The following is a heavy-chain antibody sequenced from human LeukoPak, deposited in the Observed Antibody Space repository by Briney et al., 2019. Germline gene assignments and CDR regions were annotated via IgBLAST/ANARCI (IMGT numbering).Heavy chain of an antibody. J-gene: IGHJ4*02. CDR1: GFTFSSYA. V-gene: IGHV3-23*01. CDR2: ISGSGGST. CDR3: AKGAVAGNQKPGGY. D-gene: IGHD6-19*01. Sequence: PGGSLRLSCAASGFTFSSYAMSWVRQAPGKGLEWVSAISGSGGSTYYPDSVKGRFTISRDTSKNTLYLQMYSPRAEDTAVYYSAKGAVAGNQKPGGYWGQGTLVTVSS.